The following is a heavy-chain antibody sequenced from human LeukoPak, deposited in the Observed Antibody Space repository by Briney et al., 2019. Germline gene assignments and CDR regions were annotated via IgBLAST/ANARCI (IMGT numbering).Heavy chain of an antibody. J-gene: IGHJ4*02. D-gene: IGHD6-19*01. CDR2: INPSGGST. V-gene: IGHV1-46*01. CDR3: AREEAGYSSGWGYFDY. Sequence: ASVKVSCKASGYTFTSYYMHWVRQAPGQGLEWMGLINPSGGSTSYAQKFQGRVTMTRDTSTSTVYMELSSLRSEDTAVYYCAREEAGYSSGWGYFDYWGQGTLVTVSS. CDR1: GYTFTSYY.